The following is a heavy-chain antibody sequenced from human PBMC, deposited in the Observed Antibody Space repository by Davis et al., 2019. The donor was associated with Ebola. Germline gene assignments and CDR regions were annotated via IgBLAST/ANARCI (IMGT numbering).Heavy chain of an antibody. Sequence: GESLKISCAASGFSFSAAWMSWVRQAPGKGLEWVGRLKSKTKGATTEYAAPVKGSVTISRDDSKHTLYLQMNRLKTEDTAVYYCRSNFDYWGQGTLVTVSS. CDR3: RSNFDY. CDR1: GFSFSAAW. CDR2: LKSKTKGATT. J-gene: IGHJ4*02. V-gene: IGHV3-15*01.